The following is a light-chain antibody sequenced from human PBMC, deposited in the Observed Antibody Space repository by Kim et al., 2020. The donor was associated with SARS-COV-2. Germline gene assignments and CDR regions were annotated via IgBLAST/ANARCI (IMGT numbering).Light chain of an antibody. J-gene: IGLJ1*01. V-gene: IGLV2-14*03. CDR3: SSYTTSLTRV. CDR1: SRDIGAYNY. CDR2: DVT. Sequence: GQSITISCTGTSRDIGAYNYVSWYQQHPGKAPKLIIYDVTYRPSGVSSRFSGSKCYNTASLTIFGLQLEDEADYCCSSYTTSLTRVFGTGTKVSVL.